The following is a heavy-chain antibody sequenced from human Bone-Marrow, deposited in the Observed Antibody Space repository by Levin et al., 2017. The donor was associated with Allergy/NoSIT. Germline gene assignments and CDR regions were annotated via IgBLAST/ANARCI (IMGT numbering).Heavy chain of an antibody. Sequence: GESLKISCTASGFTFSNFAMHWVRQTPGNGPEWVASVWYDGSNEAYTSSVKGRFAVSRDNSKNTLYLQLNSLRDEDTAIYYCSREWGWGALDVWGQGTMVTVSS. V-gene: IGHV3-33*01. D-gene: IGHD7-27*01. CDR1: GFTFSNFA. J-gene: IGHJ3*01. CDR3: SREWGWGALDV. CDR2: VWYDGSNE.